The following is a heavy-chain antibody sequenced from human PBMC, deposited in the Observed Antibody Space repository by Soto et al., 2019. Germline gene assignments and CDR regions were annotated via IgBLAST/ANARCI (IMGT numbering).Heavy chain of an antibody. CDR1: GYTFTSYY. CDR2: INPSGGST. J-gene: IGHJ6*02. CDR3: ARDGQGYCSGGSCYSSYYYGMDV. Sequence: ASVKVSCKASGYTFTSYYMHWVRQAPGQGLEWMGIINPSGGSTSYAQKFQGRVTMTRDTSTSTVYMELSSLKSEDTAVYYCARDGQGYCSGGSCYSSYYYGMDVWG. D-gene: IGHD2-15*01. V-gene: IGHV1-46*03.